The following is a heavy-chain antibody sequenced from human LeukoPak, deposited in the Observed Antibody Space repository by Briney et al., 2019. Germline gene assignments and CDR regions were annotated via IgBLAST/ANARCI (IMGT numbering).Heavy chain of an antibody. CDR2: IYYRGST. CDR1: GGSISSSSYY. CDR3: ARGGTWIKA. V-gene: IGHV4-39*07. J-gene: IGHJ5*02. D-gene: IGHD5-12*01. Sequence: SETLSLTCTVSGGSISSSSYYWGWIRQPPGKGLEWIGSIYYRGSTYYNPSLKSRVTISVDTSKNQFSLKLSSVTAADTAVYYCARGGTWIKAWGQGTLVTVSS.